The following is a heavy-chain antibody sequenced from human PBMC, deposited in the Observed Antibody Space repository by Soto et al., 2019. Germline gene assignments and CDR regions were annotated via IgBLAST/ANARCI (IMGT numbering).Heavy chain of an antibody. CDR3: ARDGILGTTQGSWFDP. V-gene: IGHV1-18*01. Sequence: ASVKVSCKASGYTFTSYGISWVRQAPGQGLEWMGWISAYNGNTNYAQKLQGRVTMTTDTSTSTAYMELRSLRSDDTAVYYCARDGILGTTQGSWFDPWGQGTLVTVSS. CDR1: GYTFTSYG. D-gene: IGHD1-26*01. J-gene: IGHJ5*02. CDR2: ISAYNGNT.